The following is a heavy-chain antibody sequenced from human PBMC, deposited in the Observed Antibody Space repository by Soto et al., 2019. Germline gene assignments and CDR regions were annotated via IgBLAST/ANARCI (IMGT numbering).Heavy chain of an antibody. CDR1: GYTFTSYY. CDR3: ATEGEAQWLVGSYFEY. V-gene: IGHV1-46*01. D-gene: IGHD6-19*01. Sequence: ASVKVSCKASGYTFTSYYMHWVRQAPGQGLEWMGIINPSGGSTSYAQKFQGRVTMTEDTSTDTAYMELSSLRSEDTAVYYCATEGEAQWLVGSYFEYWGQGTLVTVSS. CDR2: INPSGGST. J-gene: IGHJ4*02.